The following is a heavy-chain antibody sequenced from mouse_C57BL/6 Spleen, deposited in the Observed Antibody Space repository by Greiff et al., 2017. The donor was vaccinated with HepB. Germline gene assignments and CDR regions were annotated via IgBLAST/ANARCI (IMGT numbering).Heavy chain of an antibody. CDR3: ATRYYGSSGHAFDY. D-gene: IGHD1-1*01. J-gene: IGHJ4*01. Sequence: VQLQQPGAELAKPGASVKLSCKASGYTFTSYWMHWVKQRPGQGLEWIGYINPSSGYTKYNQKFKDKATLTADKSSSTAYMQLSSLTYEDSAVYYCATRYYGSSGHAFDYWGQGTSVTVSS. CDR2: INPSSGYT. CDR1: GYTFTSYW. V-gene: IGHV1-7*01.